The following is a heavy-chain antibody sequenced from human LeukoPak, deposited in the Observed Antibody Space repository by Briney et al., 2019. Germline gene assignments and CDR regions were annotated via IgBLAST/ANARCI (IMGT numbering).Heavy chain of an antibody. D-gene: IGHD3-22*01. Sequence: SETLSLTRTVYGGSISSSSYYWGWIRQPPGKGLEWIGSIYYSGSTYYNPSLKSRVTISVDTSKNQFSLKLSSVTAADTAVYYCARRYFYDSGGYYYYFDYRGQGTLVTVSS. CDR2: IYYSGST. CDR3: ARRYFYDSGGYYYYFDY. CDR1: GGSISSSSYY. V-gene: IGHV4-39*01. J-gene: IGHJ4*02.